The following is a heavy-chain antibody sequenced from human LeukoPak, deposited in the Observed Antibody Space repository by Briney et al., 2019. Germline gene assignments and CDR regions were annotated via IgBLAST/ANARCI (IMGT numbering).Heavy chain of an antibody. D-gene: IGHD5-24*01. CDR3: ATAQEMAYAFDI. V-gene: IGHV1-24*01. CDR1: GYTLTELS. Sequence: ASVKVCCKVSGYTLTELSMHWVRQAPGKGLEWMGGFDPEDGETIYAQKFQGRVTMTEDTSTDTAYMELSSLRSEDTAVYYCATAQEMAYAFDIWGQGAMVTVSS. CDR2: FDPEDGET. J-gene: IGHJ3*02.